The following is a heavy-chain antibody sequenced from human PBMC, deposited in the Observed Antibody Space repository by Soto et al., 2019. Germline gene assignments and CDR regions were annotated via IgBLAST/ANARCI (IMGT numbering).Heavy chain of an antibody. D-gene: IGHD6-19*01. CDR3: ARGKGAVADFDY. CDR1: GGSFSGYY. Sequence: TLSLTCAVSGGSFSGYYWSWIRQPPGKGLEWIGEINHSGSTNYNPSLKSRVTISVDTSKNQFSLKLSSVTAADTAVYYCARGKGAVADFDYWGQGTLVTVSS. V-gene: IGHV4-34*01. J-gene: IGHJ4*02. CDR2: INHSGST.